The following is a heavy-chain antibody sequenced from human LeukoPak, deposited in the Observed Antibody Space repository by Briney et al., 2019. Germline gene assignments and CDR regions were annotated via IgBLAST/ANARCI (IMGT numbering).Heavy chain of an antibody. CDR3: TRQPELYCSGGSCYRTENNYYYYYMDV. CDR2: ISSSGSTI. D-gene: IGHD2-15*01. CDR1: DFTFSIYG. J-gene: IGHJ6*03. V-gene: IGHV3-48*04. Sequence: GGSLRLSCAASDFTFSIYGMHWVRQAPGKGLEWVSYISSSGSTIYYADSVKGRFTISRDNAKNSLYLQMNSLKTEDTAVYYCTRQPELYCSGGSCYRTENNYYYYYMDVWGKGTTATVSS.